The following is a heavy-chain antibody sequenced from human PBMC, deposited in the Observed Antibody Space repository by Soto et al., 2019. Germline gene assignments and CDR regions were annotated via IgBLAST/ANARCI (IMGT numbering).Heavy chain of an antibody. J-gene: IGHJ4*02. Sequence: PSETLSLTCTVSGGSIRSYYWSWIRQPPGKGLEWIGYIYYSGSTNYNPSLKSRVTISVDTSKNQFSLKLSSVTAADTAVYYCARDLSGSGGSCYSVWGQGTLVTVSS. CDR2: IYYSGST. V-gene: IGHV4-59*01. CDR3: ARDLSGSGGSCYSV. D-gene: IGHD2-15*01. CDR1: GGSIRSYY.